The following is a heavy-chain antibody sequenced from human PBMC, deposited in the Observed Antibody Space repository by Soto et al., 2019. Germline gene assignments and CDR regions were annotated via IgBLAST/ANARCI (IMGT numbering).Heavy chain of an antibody. CDR1: GFTFSSSV. D-gene: IGHD7-27*01. CDR3: TSLGQFDY. V-gene: IGHV3-23*01. J-gene: IGHJ4*02. Sequence: GGSLRLSCAASGFTFSSSVMNWVRRAPGKGLEWVSSISVTGSSTFYAGSVKGRFTLSRDNSKNTLYLQMNSLRVDDTAVYYCTSLGQFDYWGQGALVTVSS. CDR2: ISVTGSST.